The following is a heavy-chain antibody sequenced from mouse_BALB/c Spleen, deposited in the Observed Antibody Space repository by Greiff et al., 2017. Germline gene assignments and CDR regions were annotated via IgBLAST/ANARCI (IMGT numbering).Heavy chain of an antibody. J-gene: IGHJ4*01. CDR2: ISDGGSYT. D-gene: IGHD2-1*01. CDR1: GFTFSDYY. V-gene: IGHV5-4*02. CDR3: ARDWIYGNSYAKDY. Sequence: EVMLVESGGGLVKPGGSLKLSCAASGFTFSDYYMYWVRQTPEKRLEWVATISDGGSYTYYPDSVKGRFTISRDNAKNNLYLQMSSLKSEDTAMYYCARDWIYGNSYAKDYWGQGTSVTVSS.